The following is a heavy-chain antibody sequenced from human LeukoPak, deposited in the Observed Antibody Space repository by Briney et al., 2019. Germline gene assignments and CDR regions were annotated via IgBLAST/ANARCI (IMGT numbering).Heavy chain of an antibody. CDR3: TRRLRWNVPDV. D-gene: IGHD4-23*01. V-gene: IGHV3-73*01. J-gene: IGHJ6*04. Sequence: GGSLRLSCAASGFTFSGSALHWVRQASGKGLEWVGRIRSTANGYATAYAASVKGRFTISRDDSKNTAYLQMNSLKTEDTAVYYCTRRLRWNVPDVWGKGTTVTVSS. CDR1: GFTFSGSA. CDR2: IRSTANGYAT.